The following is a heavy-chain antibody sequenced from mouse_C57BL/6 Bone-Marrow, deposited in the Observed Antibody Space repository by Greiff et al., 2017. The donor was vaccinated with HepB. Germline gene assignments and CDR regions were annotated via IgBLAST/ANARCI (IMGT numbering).Heavy chain of an antibody. CDR3: ARPYDYDVPWFAY. D-gene: IGHD2-4*01. Sequence: VQLQQSGPELVKPGASVKISCKASGYAFSSSWMNWVKQRPGKGLEWIGRIYPGDGDTNYNGKFKGKATLTADKSSSTAYMQLSSLTSEDSAVYFCARPYDYDVPWFAYWGQGTLVTVSA. V-gene: IGHV1-82*01. CDR1: GYAFSSSW. J-gene: IGHJ3*01. CDR2: IYPGDGDT.